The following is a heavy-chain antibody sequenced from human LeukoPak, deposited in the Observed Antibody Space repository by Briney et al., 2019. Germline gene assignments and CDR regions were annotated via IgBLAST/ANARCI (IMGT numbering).Heavy chain of an antibody. Sequence: SETLSLTCSVSGGSISSTTYYWGWIRQPPGKGLEWIGSINYSGSTFYNPSLKSRVTISVDTSKNQFSLKLSSVTAADTAVYYCARDRIAAAGTIDYWGQGTLVTVSS. D-gene: IGHD6-13*01. J-gene: IGHJ4*02. CDR1: GGSISSTTYY. CDR3: ARDRIAAAGTIDY. V-gene: IGHV4-39*07. CDR2: INYSGST.